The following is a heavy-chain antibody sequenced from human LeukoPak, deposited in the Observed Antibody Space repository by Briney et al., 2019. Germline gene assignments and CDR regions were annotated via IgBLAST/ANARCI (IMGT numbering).Heavy chain of an antibody. J-gene: IGHJ4*02. CDR2: INHSGNT. CDR1: GESFSGYY. Sequence: PSETLSLTCAVYGESFSGYYWNWIRQPPGKGLEWIGEINHSGNTKYNPSLKSRVTISVDTSKNQFSLKLSSVTAADTAVYYCARYRGVVGIDYWGQGTLVTVSS. V-gene: IGHV4-34*01. CDR3: ARYRGVVGIDY. D-gene: IGHD2-15*01.